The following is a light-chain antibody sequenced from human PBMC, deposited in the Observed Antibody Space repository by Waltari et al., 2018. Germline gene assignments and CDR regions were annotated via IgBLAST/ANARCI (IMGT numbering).Light chain of an antibody. CDR3: CSYAGSSTHVV. CDR1: SSDVGRYNL. J-gene: IGLJ2*01. Sequence: QSALTQPASVSGSPGPSITISCTGTSSDVGRYNLVSWYQQHPGKAPKLLIYEVSKRPSGVSNRFSGSKSGNTASLTISGLQAEDEAEYYCCSYAGSSTHVVFGGGTKLTVL. CDR2: EVS. V-gene: IGLV2-23*02.